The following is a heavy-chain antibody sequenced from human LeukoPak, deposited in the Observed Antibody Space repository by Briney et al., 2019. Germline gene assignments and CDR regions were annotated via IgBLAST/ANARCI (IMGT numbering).Heavy chain of an antibody. D-gene: IGHD6-19*01. CDR3: AKDLLTGYSSGLDIDY. J-gene: IGHJ4*02. CDR2: ISWDGGST. V-gene: IGHV3-43*01. CDR1: GFTFDDYT. Sequence: GGSLRLSCAASGFTFDDYTMHWVRQAPGKGLEWVSLISWDGGSTYYADSVKGRFTISRDNSKNSLYLQMNSLRTEDTALYYCAKDLLTGYSSGLDIDYWGRGTLVTVSS.